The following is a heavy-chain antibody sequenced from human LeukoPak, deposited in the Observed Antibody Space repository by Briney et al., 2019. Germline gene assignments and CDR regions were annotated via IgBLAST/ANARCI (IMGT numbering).Heavy chain of an antibody. J-gene: IGHJ4*02. Sequence: ASVKVSCKASGYTFTGYYMHWVRQAPGQGLEWMGWINPNSGGTNYAQKFQGRVTMTRDTSVSTAYMELSRLRSDDTAVYYCARPPPGYCSSTSCPDYWGQGTLVTVSS. CDR1: GYTFTGYY. CDR3: ARPPPGYCSSTSCPDY. V-gene: IGHV1-2*02. D-gene: IGHD2-2*01. CDR2: INPNSGGT.